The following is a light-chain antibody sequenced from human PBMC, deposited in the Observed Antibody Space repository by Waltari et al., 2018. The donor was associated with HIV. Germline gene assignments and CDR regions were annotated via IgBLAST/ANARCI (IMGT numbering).Light chain of an antibody. Sequence: SYELTQSPSLSVSPGQTASITCSGDKLGDQYACLYQQKPGQSPVLVIYEDTKRPSGIPERFPGSSSGNTATLTIRGTQAVDAADYYCQAWDTSVWVFGGGTKLTVL. CDR2: EDT. CDR1: KLGDQY. V-gene: IGLV3-1*01. CDR3: QAWDTSVWV. J-gene: IGLJ3*02.